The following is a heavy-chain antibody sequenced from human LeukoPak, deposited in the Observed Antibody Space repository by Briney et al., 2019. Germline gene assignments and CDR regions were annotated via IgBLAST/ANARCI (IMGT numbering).Heavy chain of an antibody. CDR2: ISWNSGSI. CDR1: GFTFSSYS. J-gene: IGHJ3*02. CDR3: AKGIYDEPAPDAFDI. V-gene: IGHV3-9*03. D-gene: IGHD2-2*01. Sequence: PGGSLRLSCAASGFTFSSYSMNWVRQAPGKGLEWVSGISWNSGSIGYADSVKGRFTISRDNAKNSLYLQMNSLRAEDMALYYSAKGIYDEPAPDAFDIWGQGTMVTVSS.